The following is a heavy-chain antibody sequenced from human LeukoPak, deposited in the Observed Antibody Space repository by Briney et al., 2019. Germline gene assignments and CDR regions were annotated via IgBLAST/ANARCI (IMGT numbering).Heavy chain of an antibody. CDR1: GYSFTDYY. V-gene: IGHV1-2*02. D-gene: IGHD2-15*01. Sequence: EASVKVSCKASGYSFTDYYINWVRQAPGQGLEWMGWINPNHGGTHYAQKFQGRVTMTRDTSITTAYMELSRLRSDDTAVYYCARAVAATLNWFDPWGQGTLVTVSS. CDR2: INPNHGGT. CDR3: ARAVAATLNWFDP. J-gene: IGHJ5*02.